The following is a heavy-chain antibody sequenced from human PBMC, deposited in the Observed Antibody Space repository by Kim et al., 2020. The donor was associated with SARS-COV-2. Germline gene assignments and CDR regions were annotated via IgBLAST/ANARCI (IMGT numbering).Heavy chain of an antibody. CDR1: GGSIASSNFY. V-gene: IGHV4-39*01. D-gene: IGHD6-19*01. Sequence: SETLSLTCTVSGGSIASSNFYWGWIRQPPGKRLEWIGTIYYSGTTYYNPSLKSRVTISVDTSKNQFSLKVSSVTAADTAVYSCARPYSSGWYGAFGIWGQGILGTVSS. CDR2: IYYSGTT. J-gene: IGHJ3*02. CDR3: ARPYSSGWYGAFGI.